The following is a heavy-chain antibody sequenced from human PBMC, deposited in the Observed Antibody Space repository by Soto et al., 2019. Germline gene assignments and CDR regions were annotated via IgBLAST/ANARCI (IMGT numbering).Heavy chain of an antibody. CDR3: AREGCGGPAFRGFIDY. V-gene: IGHV3-21*01. J-gene: IGHJ4*02. Sequence: PGGSLRLSCAASGFTVSSNYMNWVRQAPGKGLEWVSSISSSSSYIYYADSVKGRFTISRDNSKNMLYLQMNSLRVEDTALYYCAREGCGGPAFRGFIDYWGQGTLVNLS. D-gene: IGHD2-21*01. CDR1: GFTVSSNY. CDR2: ISSSSSYI.